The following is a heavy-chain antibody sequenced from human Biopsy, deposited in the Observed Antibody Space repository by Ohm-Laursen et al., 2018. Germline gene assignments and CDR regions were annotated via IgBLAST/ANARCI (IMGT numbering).Heavy chain of an antibody. CDR2: IRSESSGGTR. CDR3: SKWTGGYSYSSL. J-gene: IGHJ4*02. V-gene: IGHV3-49*03. D-gene: IGHD5-12*01. CDR1: GLNFGDSG. Sequence: SLRLSCAASGLNFGDSGMGWFRQAPGKGLECVGLIRSESSGGTREYAAPVKGRFTVSRDDSKSIAYLDMNSLKTEDTAMYYCSKWTGGYSYSSLWGRGTLVTVSS.